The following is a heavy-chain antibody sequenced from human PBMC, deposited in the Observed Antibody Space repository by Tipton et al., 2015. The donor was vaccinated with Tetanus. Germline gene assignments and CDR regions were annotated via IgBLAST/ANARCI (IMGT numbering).Heavy chain of an antibody. CDR3: ARDASRYTYGSNYFDY. D-gene: IGHD5-18*01. V-gene: IGHV3-7*01. J-gene: IGHJ4*02. Sequence: GSLRLSCAASGFTFSNYWMSRVRQAPGRGLEWVASIKQDGSDKNYVDSVKGRFTISRDNVKNSLYLQMSSPRAEDTAVYYCARDASRYTYGSNYFDYWGQGTLVTVSS. CDR1: GFTFSNYW. CDR2: IKQDGSDK.